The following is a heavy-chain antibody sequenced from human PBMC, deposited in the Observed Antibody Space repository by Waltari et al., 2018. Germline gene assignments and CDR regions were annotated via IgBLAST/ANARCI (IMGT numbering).Heavy chain of an antibody. CDR2: IYTSGST. J-gene: IGHJ4*02. D-gene: IGHD5-18*01. Sequence: QVQLQESGPGLVKPSQTLSLTCTVSGGSISSGSYYWSWIRQPAGKGLEWIGRIYTSGSTNYNPSLKSRVTISVDTSKNQFSLKLSSVTAADTAVYYCARSVQLWLGQIYWGQGTLVTVSS. CDR1: GGSISSGSYY. CDR3: ARSVQLWLGQIY. V-gene: IGHV4-61*02.